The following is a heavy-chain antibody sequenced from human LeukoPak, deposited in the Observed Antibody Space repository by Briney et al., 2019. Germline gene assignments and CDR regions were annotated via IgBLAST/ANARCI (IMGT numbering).Heavy chain of an antibody. CDR1: AYTLSGFY. V-gene: IGHV1-2*02. CDR2: IDPNSGGT. Sequence: ASVKVSCKAFAYTLSGFYFHWVRQAPGQGLEWMGWIDPNSGGTKFAQQFQGRVSMTRDTSISTAYMELSRLGSDDTAVYYCVRVAEVHPNWFDPWSQGTLVTVSS. CDR3: VRVAEVHPNWFDP. J-gene: IGHJ5*02.